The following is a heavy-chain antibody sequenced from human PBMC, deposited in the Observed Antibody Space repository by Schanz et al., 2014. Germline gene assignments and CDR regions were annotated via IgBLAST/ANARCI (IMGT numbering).Heavy chain of an antibody. CDR2: MFPGGNT. V-gene: IGHV3-66*01. CDR3: AKDGVEAVATV. CDR1: GFRVITHY. Sequence: EVQLVESGGGLVQPGGSLRLSCAASGFRVITHYMTWVRQAPGKGLEWVSIMFPGGNTYYADSVKGRFTISRDNSKNTLFLQMNSLRAEDTAVYYCAKDGVEAVATVWGQGILVTVSS. J-gene: IGHJ4*02. D-gene: IGHD5-12*01.